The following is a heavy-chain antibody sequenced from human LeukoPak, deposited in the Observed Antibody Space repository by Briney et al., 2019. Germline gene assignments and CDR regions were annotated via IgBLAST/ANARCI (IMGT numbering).Heavy chain of an antibody. D-gene: IGHD2-2*01. Sequence: ASVKVPCKASGGTFTNYTISWVRQAPGQGLEWMGRIIPILDITNYAQKFQGRLTITADKSTSTAYMELSSLRPEDTAVYYCAPSCSSTSCSFTRLGNWGQGTLVTVSS. V-gene: IGHV1-69*02. CDR3: APSCSSTSCSFTRLGN. J-gene: IGHJ4*02. CDR1: GGTFTNYT. CDR2: IIPILDIT.